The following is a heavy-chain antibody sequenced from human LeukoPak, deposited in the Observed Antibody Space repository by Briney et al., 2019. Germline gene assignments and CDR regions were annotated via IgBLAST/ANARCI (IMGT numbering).Heavy chain of an antibody. CDR2: IKPNSGVT. J-gene: IGHJ4*02. CDR1: GYTLTDYH. Sequence: GASVKVSCKASGYTLTDYHIHWVRQAPGQGLEWMGWIKPNSGVTNYEQKFQGRVTMTRDTSISTAYIEASSLKSDDTAVYYCARGRPIGIGGTAIEYWGQGTLVTVSS. D-gene: IGHD1-26*01. CDR3: ARGRPIGIGGTAIEY. V-gene: IGHV1-2*02.